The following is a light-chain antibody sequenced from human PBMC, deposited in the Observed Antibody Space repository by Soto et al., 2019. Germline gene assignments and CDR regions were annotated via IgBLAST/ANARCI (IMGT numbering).Light chain of an antibody. CDR1: QSVSSSY. Sequence: EIVLTQSPGTLSLSPGERATLSCRAIQSVSSSYLAWYQQKPGQAPRLLIYGASSRATGIPDRFSGSGSGTDFTLTISRLEPEDFAVYYCQQYGSSPPITFGGGTKVDNK. CDR3: QQYGSSPPIT. V-gene: IGKV3-20*01. CDR2: GAS. J-gene: IGKJ4*01.